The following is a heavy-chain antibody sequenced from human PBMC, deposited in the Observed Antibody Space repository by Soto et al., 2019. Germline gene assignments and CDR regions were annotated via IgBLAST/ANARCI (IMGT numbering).Heavy chain of an antibody. J-gene: IGHJ6*02. CDR1: GFTFSSYA. Sequence: PGGSLRLSCAASGFTFSSYAMSWVRQAPGKGLEWVSAISGSGGSTYYADSVKGRFTISRDNSKNTLYLQMNSLRAEDTAVYYCAKLVVPAALTYYYYGMDAWGQGTTVTVSS. CDR2: ISGSGGST. CDR3: AKLVVPAALTYYYYGMDA. V-gene: IGHV3-23*01. D-gene: IGHD2-2*01.